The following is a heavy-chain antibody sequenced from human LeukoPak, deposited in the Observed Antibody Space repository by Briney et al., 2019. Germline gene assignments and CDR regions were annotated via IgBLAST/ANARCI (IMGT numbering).Heavy chain of an antibody. Sequence: SETLTLTCTVSGDSRSSHYWSWIRQPPGKGLEWIGYIYGSGSTHYDPSLRSRVTISEDTSKNQFSLKLTSVTAADTAVYYCARNVGWYSHDSWGQGTLVTVSS. CDR2: IYGSGST. CDR3: ARNVGWYSHDS. V-gene: IGHV4-59*08. D-gene: IGHD6-19*01. CDR1: GDSRSSHY. J-gene: IGHJ4*02.